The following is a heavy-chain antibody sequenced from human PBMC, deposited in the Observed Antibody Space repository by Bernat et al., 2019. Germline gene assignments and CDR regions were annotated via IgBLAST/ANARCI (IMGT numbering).Heavy chain of an antibody. J-gene: IGHJ6*02. D-gene: IGHD3-22*01. CDR3: ARQYYDSIVCIDYYYDMDV. Sequence: EVQLVESGGGLVQPGGSLRLSCAASGFTFSSYCMHWVRQAPGKGLVWVSRINSDGSSTSYADSVKGRFTISRDNAKNALYLQMNSLRAEDTAVYYCARQYYDSIVCIDYYYDMDVWGQGTTVTVSS. CDR2: INSDGSST. CDR1: GFTFSSYC. V-gene: IGHV3-74*01.